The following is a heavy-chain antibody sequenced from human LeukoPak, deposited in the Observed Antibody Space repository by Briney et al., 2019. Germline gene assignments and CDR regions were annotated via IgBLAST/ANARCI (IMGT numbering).Heavy chain of an antibody. V-gene: IGHV4-34*01. CDR1: GGSFSGYY. Sequence: SETLSLTCAVYGGSFSGYYWSWIRQPPGKGLEWIGEINHSGSTNYNPSLKSRVTISVDTSKNQFSLKLSSVTAAGTAVYYCARHNDYYVVGGMDVWGQGTTVTVSS. J-gene: IGHJ6*02. CDR2: INHSGST. CDR3: ARHNDYYVVGGMDV. D-gene: IGHD3-10*02.